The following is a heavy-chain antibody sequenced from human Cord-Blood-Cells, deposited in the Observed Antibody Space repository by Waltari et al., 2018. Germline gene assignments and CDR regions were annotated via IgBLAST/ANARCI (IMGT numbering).Heavy chain of an antibody. Sequence: QVQLVQSGAEVKKPGASVTVPCKASGYTFTSYDIHWVRQATGLGLEWMGWMNPNSGNTGYAQKCQGRVTMTRNTSISTAYMELSSLRSEDTAVYYCARDYTGYDYYYYGMDVWGQGTTVTVSS. J-gene: IGHJ6*02. CDR3: ARDYTGYDYYYYGMDV. CDR2: MNPNSGNT. D-gene: IGHD3-3*01. V-gene: IGHV1-8*01. CDR1: GYTFTSYD.